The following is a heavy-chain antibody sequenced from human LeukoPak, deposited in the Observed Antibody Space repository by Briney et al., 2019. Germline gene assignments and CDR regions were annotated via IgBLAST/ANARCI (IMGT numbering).Heavy chain of an antibody. CDR3: ARDGSPNYYYGMDV. CDR1: GGSVSSGSYY. V-gene: IGHV4-61*01. D-gene: IGHD1-1*01. CDR2: IYYSGST. J-gene: IGHJ6*02. Sequence: SETLSLTCTVSGGSVSSGSYYWSWIRQPPGKGLERIGYIYYSGSTNYNPSLKSRVTISVDTSKNQFSLKLSSVTAADTAVYYCARDGSPNYYYGMDVWGQGTTVTVSS.